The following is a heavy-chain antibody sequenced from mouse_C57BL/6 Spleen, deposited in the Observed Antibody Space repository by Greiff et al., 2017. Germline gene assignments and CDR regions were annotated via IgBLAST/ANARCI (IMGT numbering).Heavy chain of an antibody. V-gene: IGHV1-9*01. CDR2: ILPGSGST. CDR1: GYTFTGYW. CDR3: ASLRAITTYFDD. D-gene: IGHD1-1*01. J-gene: IGHJ2*01. Sequence: VQVVESGAELLKPGASGKLSCKATGYTFTGYWIEWVKQRPGHGLEWIGEILPGSGSTNYNEKFKGKATFTADTSSNTAYRQRSSLTTEDSAIYYCASLRAITTYFDDWGQGSTLTVSS.